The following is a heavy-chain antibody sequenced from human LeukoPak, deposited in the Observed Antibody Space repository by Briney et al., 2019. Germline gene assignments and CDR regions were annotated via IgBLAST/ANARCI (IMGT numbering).Heavy chain of an antibody. Sequence: SETLFLTCSVSGDSVSSAGYHWSWIRQAPGKGLEWIGHGGSPSYNPSLKSRVMISTDTSKNQFSLKVSTVTAADTAVYYCTTYYVGEGGRGYWGQGTLVTVSS. CDR1: GDSVSSAGYH. V-gene: IGHV4-61*08. CDR3: TTYYVGEGGRGY. CDR2: GGSP. D-gene: IGHD2-21*01. J-gene: IGHJ4*02.